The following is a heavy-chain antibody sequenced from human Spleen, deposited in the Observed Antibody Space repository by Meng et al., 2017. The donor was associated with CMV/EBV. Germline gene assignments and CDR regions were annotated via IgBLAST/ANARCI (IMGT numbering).Heavy chain of an antibody. Sequence: GESLKISCAASGFTFSSYAMSWVRQAPGKGLEWVSAISGSGGSTYYADSVKGRFTISRDKSKNTLFLQMNSLRPEDTAVYYCARDSGVLRFLEWLSSFDHWGQGTLVTVSS. CDR3: ARDSGVLRFLEWLSSFDH. J-gene: IGHJ4*02. CDR2: ISGSGGST. D-gene: IGHD3-3*01. V-gene: IGHV3-23*01. CDR1: GFTFSSYA.